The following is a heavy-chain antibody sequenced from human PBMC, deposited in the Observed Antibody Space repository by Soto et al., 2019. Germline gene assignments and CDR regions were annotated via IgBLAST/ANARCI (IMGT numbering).Heavy chain of an antibody. V-gene: IGHV1-18*04. D-gene: IGHD3-9*01. CDR1: GYTFKNYG. J-gene: IGHJ4*01. CDR2: ISAYNGDT. CDR3: VLGGLETGYYRDMDY. Sequence: QDHLVQSGAEVKKPGASAKVSCKASGYTFKNYGINWVRQAPGRGLEWVAWISAYNGDTSYAQHYKGRVTLTTETLTNTAYMELRSLRPDDTVVYFCVLGGLETGYYRDMDYWVHGTLVSVSS.